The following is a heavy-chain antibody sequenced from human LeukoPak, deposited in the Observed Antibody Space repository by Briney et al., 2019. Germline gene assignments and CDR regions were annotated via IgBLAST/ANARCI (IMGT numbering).Heavy chain of an antibody. J-gene: IGHJ4*02. Sequence: SVKVSCKASGGTFSSYAISWVRQAPGQGLEWMGRIIPIFGTANYAQKLQGRVTMTTDTSTSTAYMELRSLRSDDTAVYYCARVIVLMVYAIERYFDYWGQGTLVTVSS. D-gene: IGHD2-8*01. CDR2: IIPIFGTA. V-gene: IGHV1-69*05. CDR3: ARVIVLMVYAIERYFDY. CDR1: GGTFSSYA.